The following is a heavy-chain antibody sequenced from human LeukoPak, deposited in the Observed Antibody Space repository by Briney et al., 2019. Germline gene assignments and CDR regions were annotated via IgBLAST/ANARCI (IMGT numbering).Heavy chain of an antibody. CDR2: IRYDGSNK. CDR1: GFTFSSYG. J-gene: IGHJ4*02. Sequence: GSLRLSCAASGFTFSSYGMHWVRQAPGKGLEWVAFIRYDGSNKYYADSVKGRFTISRDNSKNTLYLQMNSLRAEDTAVYYCTKNYYGSGSPLYFDYWGQGTLVTVSS. V-gene: IGHV3-30*02. CDR3: TKNYYGSGSPLYFDY. D-gene: IGHD3-10*01.